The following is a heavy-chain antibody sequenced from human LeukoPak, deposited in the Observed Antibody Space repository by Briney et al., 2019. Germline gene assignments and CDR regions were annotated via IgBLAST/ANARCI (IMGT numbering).Heavy chain of an antibody. CDR3: ARDLRIAVADNKNNWFDP. CDR2: IKQDGSEK. J-gene: IGHJ5*02. V-gene: IGHV3-7*03. D-gene: IGHD6-19*01. CDR1: GFTFSSYW. Sequence: GGSLRLSCAASGFTFSSYWMSWVRQAPGKGLEWVANIKQDGSEKYYVDSVKGRFTISRGNAKNSLYLQMNSLRAEDTAVYYCARDLRIAVADNKNNWFDPWGQGTLVTVSS.